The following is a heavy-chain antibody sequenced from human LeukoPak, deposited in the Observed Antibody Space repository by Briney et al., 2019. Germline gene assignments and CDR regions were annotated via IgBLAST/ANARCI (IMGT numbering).Heavy chain of an antibody. D-gene: IGHD4-17*01. CDR2: IIPIFGTA. V-gene: IGHV1-69*06. Sequence: ASVTVSCKASGGTFSSYAISWVRQAPGQGLEWMGGIIPIFGTANYAQKFQGRVTITADKSTSTAYMELSSLRSEDTAVYYCASNGDYVPTEYFQHWGQGTLVTVSS. CDR3: ASNGDYVPTEYFQH. CDR1: GGTFSSYA. J-gene: IGHJ1*01.